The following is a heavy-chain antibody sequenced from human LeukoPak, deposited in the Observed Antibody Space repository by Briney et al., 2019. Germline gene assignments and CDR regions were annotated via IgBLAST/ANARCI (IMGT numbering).Heavy chain of an antibody. J-gene: IGHJ4*02. D-gene: IGHD3-3*01. V-gene: IGHV5-51*01. CDR2: IYPGDSDT. CDR1: GYRFTSYW. CDR3: ARHPDEDDFWSGYLDY. Sequence: GESLEISLKGSGYRFTSYWIGWVRPMPGKGLEWVGIIYPGDSDTRYSPSFQGQVTISADKSISTAYLQWSSLKASDTAMYYCARHPDEDDFWSGYLDYWGQGTLVTVSS.